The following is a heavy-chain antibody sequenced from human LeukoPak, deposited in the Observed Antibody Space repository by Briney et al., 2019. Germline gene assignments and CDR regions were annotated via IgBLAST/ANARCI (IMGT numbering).Heavy chain of an antibody. V-gene: IGHV4-59*01. CDR2: IYYSGST. CDR1: GGSISSYY. CDR3: ASLYYYDSSGYLSAFDI. J-gene: IGHJ3*02. Sequence: ASETLSLTCTVSGGSISSYYWSWIRQPPGKGLEWIGYIYYSGSTNYNPSLKSRVTISVDTSKNQFSQKLSSVTAADTAVYYCASLYYYDSSGYLSAFDIWGQGTMVTVSS. D-gene: IGHD3-22*01.